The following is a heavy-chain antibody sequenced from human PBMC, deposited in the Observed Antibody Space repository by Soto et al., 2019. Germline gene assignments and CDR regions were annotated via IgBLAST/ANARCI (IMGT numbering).Heavy chain of an antibody. Sequence: KLLESGGQLIQPGGSLRLSCAGTGFNFGGYAMSWVRQAPGKGLEWVSTLSGDGSRAYYADSVRGRFTVSRDNSKSTLYLRMNSLRADDTAIYYCAKRGGYAISFYASWGQGTLVTVSS. CDR1: GFNFGGYA. CDR3: AKRGGYAISFYAS. V-gene: IGHV3-23*01. D-gene: IGHD3-16*01. CDR2: LSGDGSRA. J-gene: IGHJ1*01.